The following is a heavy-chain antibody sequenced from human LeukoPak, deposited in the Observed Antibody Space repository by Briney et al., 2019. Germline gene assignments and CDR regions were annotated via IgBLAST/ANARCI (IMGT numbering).Heavy chain of an antibody. Sequence: PGGSLRLSCAASGIIFSNYWMHWVRQAPGKGLVWVSRINRDGSSTSYADSVKGRFTISRDNAKNTLYLQMNSLRAEDTALYYCAKGQETGSRLDSWGQGTLVTVSS. CDR3: AKGQETGSRLDS. D-gene: IGHD1-1*01. CDR1: GIIFSNYW. CDR2: INRDGSST. V-gene: IGHV3-74*01. J-gene: IGHJ4*02.